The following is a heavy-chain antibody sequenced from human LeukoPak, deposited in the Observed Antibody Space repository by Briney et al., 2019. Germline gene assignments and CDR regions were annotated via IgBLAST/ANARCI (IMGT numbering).Heavy chain of an antibody. CDR1: GFTFSSYA. V-gene: IGHV3-7*01. CDR2: IKQDGSEK. J-gene: IGHJ4*02. D-gene: IGHD6-13*01. Sequence: GGSLRLSCAASGFTFSSYAMSWVRQAPGKGLEWVANIKQDGSEKYYVDSVKGRFTISRDNAKNSLYLQMNSLRAEDMAVYYCARETAAAGTIDSWGQGTLVTVSS. CDR3: ARETAAAGTIDS.